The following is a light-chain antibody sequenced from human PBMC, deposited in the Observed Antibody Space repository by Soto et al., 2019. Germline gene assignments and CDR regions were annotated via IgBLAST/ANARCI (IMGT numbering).Light chain of an antibody. CDR2: GAS. V-gene: IGKV3-20*01. CDR1: QSVSSSY. CDR3: QQYGSSPPIT. Sequence: EIVLTQSPGTLSLSPGERAPLSCRASQSVSSSYLAWYQQNPGQAPRLLIYGASSRATGIPDRFSGSGSGTDFTLTISRLEPEDFAVYYCQQYGSSPPITFGQGTRLEIK. J-gene: IGKJ5*01.